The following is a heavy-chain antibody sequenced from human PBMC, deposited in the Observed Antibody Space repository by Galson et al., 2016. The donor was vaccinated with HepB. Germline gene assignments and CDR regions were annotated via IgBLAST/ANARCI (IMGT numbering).Heavy chain of an antibody. J-gene: IGHJ6*03. CDR3: ATGIVVAGRMYYYYMDV. CDR2: IYYSGST. Sequence: SETLSLTCNVSGASISGTNYYWGWIRQPPGRGLEWIGSIYYSGSTNYNPSLESRVTISVDTSKNQLSLSLSSVTAAETAVYYCATGIVVAGRMYYYYMDVWGTGTTVTVSS. CDR1: GASISGTNYY. D-gene: IGHD6-19*01. V-gene: IGHV4-39*01.